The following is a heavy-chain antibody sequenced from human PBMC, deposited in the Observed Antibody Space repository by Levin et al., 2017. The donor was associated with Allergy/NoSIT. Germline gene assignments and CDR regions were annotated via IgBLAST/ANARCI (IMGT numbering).Heavy chain of an antibody. CDR2: ISYDGRNK. CDR3: AKDIRHFVVVTATHPGLDY. Sequence: PGESLKISCAASGFTFSSYGMHWVRQAPGKGLEWVGVISYDGRNKNYADSVKGRFTISRDNSKNTLYLQMNSLRAEDTAVYYCAKDIRHFVVVTATHPGLDYWGQGTLVTVSS. V-gene: IGHV3-30*18. J-gene: IGHJ4*02. CDR1: GFTFSSYG. D-gene: IGHD2-21*02.